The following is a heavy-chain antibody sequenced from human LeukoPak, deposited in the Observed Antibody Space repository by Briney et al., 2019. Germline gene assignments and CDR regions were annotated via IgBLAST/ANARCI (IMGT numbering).Heavy chain of an antibody. D-gene: IGHD2-2*01. CDR1: GFTFSDSY. Sequence: GGSLRLSCAASGFTFSDSYMSWIRQAPGKGLEWISYTSSSGGPIYYADSVKGRFTISRDNSKNTLYLQMNSLRAEDTAVYYCARDGPSTDAFDIWGQGTMVTVSS. CDR3: ARDGPSTDAFDI. CDR2: TSSSGGPI. J-gene: IGHJ3*02. V-gene: IGHV3-11*04.